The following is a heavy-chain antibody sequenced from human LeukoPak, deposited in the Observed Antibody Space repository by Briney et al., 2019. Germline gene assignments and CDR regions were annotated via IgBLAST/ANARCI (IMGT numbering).Heavy chain of an antibody. CDR3: AKLPAPGGDYVYFDS. CDR1: GFSFSGCC. D-gene: IGHD3-16*01. V-gene: IGHV3-23*01. J-gene: IGHJ4*02. Sequence: GGSLRLSCAASGFSFSGCCMGWVRQAPGKGLEWVSALSRTGDYTYYADSVKGRFSISRDNSKNTLYLQMASLRVEDTAIYYCAKLPAPGGDYVYFDSWGQGTLVTVSS. CDR2: LSRTGDYT.